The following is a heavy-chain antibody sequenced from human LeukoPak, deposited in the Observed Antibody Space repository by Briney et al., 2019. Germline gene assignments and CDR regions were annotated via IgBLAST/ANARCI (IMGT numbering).Heavy chain of an antibody. J-gene: IGHJ5*02. CDR1: GYTFTSYD. CDR3: ARGRGIVLMVYASFDP. D-gene: IGHD2-8*01. Sequence: ASVKVSCKASGYTFTSYDINWVRQATGQGLEWMGRMNPNSGNTGYAQKFQGRVTMTRNTSISTAYMELSSLRSEDTAVYYCARGRGIVLMVYASFDPWGQGTLVTVSS. CDR2: MNPNSGNT. V-gene: IGHV1-8*01.